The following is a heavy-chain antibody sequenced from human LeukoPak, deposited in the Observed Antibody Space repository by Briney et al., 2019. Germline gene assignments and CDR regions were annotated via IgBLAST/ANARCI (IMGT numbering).Heavy chain of an antibody. J-gene: IGHJ4*02. D-gene: IGHD4-17*01. Sequence: ASVKVSCKASGYTFTSYFMHWVRQAPGQGLDWMGIINPSGGSTSYAQRFQGRVTMTRDTSTSTVYMELSSLRSEDTAVYYCARDSADYGDYDYWGQGTLVTVSS. CDR3: ARDSADYGDYDY. CDR1: GYTFTSYF. CDR2: INPSGGST. V-gene: IGHV1-46*01.